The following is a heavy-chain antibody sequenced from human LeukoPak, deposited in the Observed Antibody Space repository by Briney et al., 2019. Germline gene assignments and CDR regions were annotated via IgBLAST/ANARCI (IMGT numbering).Heavy chain of an antibody. CDR2: ISYDGSNK. CDR1: GFTFSSYG. CDR3: AGAITWDDVFDI. Sequence: PGRSLRLSCAASGFTFSSYGMHWVRQAPGKGLEWVAVISYDGSNKYYADSVKGRFTISRDNSKNTLYLQMNSLRAEDTAVYYCAGAITWDDVFDIWGQGTKVTVSS. J-gene: IGHJ3*02. V-gene: IGHV3-30*03. D-gene: IGHD7-27*01.